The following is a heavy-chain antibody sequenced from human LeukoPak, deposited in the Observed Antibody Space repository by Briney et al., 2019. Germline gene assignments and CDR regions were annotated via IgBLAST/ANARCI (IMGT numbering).Heavy chain of an antibody. V-gene: IGHV3-7*01. Sequence: GGSLRLSCAASGFTFSSYWMSWVRQAPGKGLEWVANIKQDGSEKYYVDSVKGRFTISRDNAKNSLYLQMNSLRAEDTAVYYCATYIAAAGPQPYYYYYWVDVWGKGTTVTVSS. CDR2: IKQDGSEK. CDR3: ATYIAAAGPQPYYYYYWVDV. J-gene: IGHJ6*04. D-gene: IGHD6-13*01. CDR1: GFTFSSYW.